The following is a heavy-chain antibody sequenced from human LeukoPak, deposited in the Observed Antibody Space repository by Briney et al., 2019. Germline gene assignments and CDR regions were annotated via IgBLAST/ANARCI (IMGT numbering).Heavy chain of an antibody. J-gene: IGHJ4*02. CDR3: ARDYYDSSAQPIDY. D-gene: IGHD3-22*01. CDR1: GFTFSSYA. CDR2: ISSSSSYI. V-gene: IGHV3-21*01. Sequence: GGSLRLSCAASGFTFSSYAMSWVRQAPGKGLEWVSSISSSSSYIYYADSVKGRFTISRDNAKNSLYLQMNSLRAEDTAVYYCARDYYDSSAQPIDYWGQGTLVTVSS.